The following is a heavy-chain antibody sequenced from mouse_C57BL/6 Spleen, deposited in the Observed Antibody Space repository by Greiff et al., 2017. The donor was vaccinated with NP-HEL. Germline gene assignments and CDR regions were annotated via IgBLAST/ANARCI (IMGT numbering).Heavy chain of an antibody. V-gene: IGHV5-16*01. CDR3: AREGGGYYYGSSYWYFDV. Sequence: DVHLVESEGGLVQPGSSMKLSCTASGFTFSDYYMAWVRQVPEKGLEWVANITYDGSSTYYLDSLKSRFIISRDNAKNILYLQMSSLKSEDTATYYCAREGGGYYYGSSYWYFDVWGTGTTVTVSS. CDR2: ITYDGSST. CDR1: GFTFSDYY. J-gene: IGHJ1*03. D-gene: IGHD1-1*01.